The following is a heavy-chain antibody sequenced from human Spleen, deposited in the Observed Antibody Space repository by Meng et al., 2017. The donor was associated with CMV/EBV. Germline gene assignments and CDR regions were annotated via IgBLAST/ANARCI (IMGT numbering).Heavy chain of an antibody. CDR2: TYGGGTI. V-gene: IGHV3-53*01. Sequence: GGSLRLSCVASGFNFKDNYISWVRQAPGKGLEWVSVTYGGGTIHYADSVKGRFTTSRDNYKYTVYLQMSSLRAEDTAVYYCARSPEGSSGWSWVQGTLVTVSS. J-gene: IGHJ5*02. D-gene: IGHD6-19*01. CDR1: GFNFKDNY. CDR3: ARSPEGSSGWS.